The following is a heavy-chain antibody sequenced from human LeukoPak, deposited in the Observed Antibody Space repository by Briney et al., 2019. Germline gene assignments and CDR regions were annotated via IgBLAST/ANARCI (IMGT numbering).Heavy chain of an antibody. CDR3: ARARKNYYTDV. CDR2: IYTSGST. V-gene: IGHV4-61*02. J-gene: IGHJ6*03. Sequence: SETLSLTRTVSGGSISSGSYYWSWIRQPAGKGLEWIGRIYTSGSTNYNPSLKSRVTISVDTSKNQFSLKLSSVTAADTAVYYCARARKNYYTDVWGKGTTVTVSS. CDR1: GGSISSGSYY.